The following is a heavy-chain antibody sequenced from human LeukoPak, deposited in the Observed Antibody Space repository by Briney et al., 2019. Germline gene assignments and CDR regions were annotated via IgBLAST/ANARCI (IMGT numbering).Heavy chain of an antibody. V-gene: IGHV4-59*01. J-gene: IGHJ5*02. CDR3: AALAVAGTMDWFDP. CDR1: GGSISSYY. CDR2: IYYSGST. Sequence: SETLSLTCTVPGGSISSYYWSWIRQPPGKGLEWIGHIYYSGSTNYNPSLKSRVTISVDTSKNQFSLKLSSVTAADTAVYYCAALAVAGTMDWFDPWGQGTLVTVSS. D-gene: IGHD6-19*01.